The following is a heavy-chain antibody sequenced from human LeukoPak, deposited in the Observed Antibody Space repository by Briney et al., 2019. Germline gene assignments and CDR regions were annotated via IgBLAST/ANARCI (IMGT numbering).Heavy chain of an antibody. CDR1: GFTFSSYG. V-gene: IGHV3-23*01. CDR3: AKGHYYGSGSLDY. CDR2: IGGRDGST. J-gene: IGHJ4*02. D-gene: IGHD3-10*01. Sequence: PGGSLRLSCAASGFTFSSYGMSWVRQAPGKGLEWDSAIGGRDGSTYYADSVKGRFTISRDNSKNTLYVQMNSLRAEDTAVYYCAKGHYYGSGSLDYWGQGTLVTVSS.